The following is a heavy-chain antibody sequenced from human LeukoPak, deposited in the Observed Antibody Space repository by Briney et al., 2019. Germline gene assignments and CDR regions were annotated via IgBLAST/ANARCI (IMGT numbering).Heavy chain of an antibody. Sequence: GGSLRLSCAASGFTLSTYWMRWVRQVPGKGLLWVSRINGDGKDTPYADFVKGRFTISRDNAKNMVYLQMNSLRVEDTGVYYCARGSSSGWPDYFDHWGQGALVTVSS. CDR1: GFTLSTYW. V-gene: IGHV3-74*01. CDR3: ARGSSSGWPDYFDH. J-gene: IGHJ4*02. CDR2: INGDGKDT. D-gene: IGHD6-19*01.